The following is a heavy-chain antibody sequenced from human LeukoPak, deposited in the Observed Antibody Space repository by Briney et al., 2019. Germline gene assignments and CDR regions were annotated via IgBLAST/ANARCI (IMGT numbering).Heavy chain of an antibody. CDR2: IYYSGST. D-gene: IGHD6-19*01. J-gene: IGHJ4*02. CDR1: GGSISSYY. CDR3: ARSIAVAQFDY. V-gene: IGHV4-59*01. Sequence: PSETLSLTCTVAGGSISSYYWSWIRQPPGKGLEWIGYIYYSGSTNYNPSLKSRVTISVDTSKNQFSLKLSSVIAADTAVYYCARSIAVAQFDYWGQGTLVTVSS.